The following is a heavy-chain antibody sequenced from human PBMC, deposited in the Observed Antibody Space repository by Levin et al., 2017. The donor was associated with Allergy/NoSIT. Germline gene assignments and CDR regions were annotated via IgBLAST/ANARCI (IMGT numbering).Heavy chain of an antibody. CDR3: ARAQYYYDSSTSNWFDP. CDR1: GGSISSYY. Sequence: SQTLSLTCTVSGGSISSYYWSWLRQPPGKGLEWIGYIYYSGSTNYNPSLKSRVTISVDTSKNQFSLKLSSVTAADTAVYYCARAQYYYDSSTSNWFDPWGQGTLVTVSS. V-gene: IGHV4-59*01. J-gene: IGHJ5*02. D-gene: IGHD3-22*01. CDR2: IYYSGST.